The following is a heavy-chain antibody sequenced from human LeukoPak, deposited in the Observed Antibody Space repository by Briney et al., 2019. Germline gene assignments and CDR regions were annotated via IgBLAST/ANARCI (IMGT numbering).Heavy chain of an antibody. J-gene: IGHJ5*02. D-gene: IGHD1-26*01. CDR2: VYHTGTT. V-gene: IGHV4-39*01. Sequence: SETLSLTCTVSGGSISSTSYYWGWIRQPPGKGLEWNRSVYHTGTTYYNPSLKSRVTISADTSKNHFSLTLSSVTAADTAVYYCARHSVGVSTFDPWGQGTLVTVSS. CDR1: GGSISSTSYY. CDR3: ARHSVGVSTFDP.